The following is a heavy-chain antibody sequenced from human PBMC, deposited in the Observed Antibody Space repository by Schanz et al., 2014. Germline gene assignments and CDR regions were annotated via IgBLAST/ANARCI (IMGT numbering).Heavy chain of an antibody. CDR3: ARDGHSSNWRSYFFYGLDV. CDR2: INPNSGGT. J-gene: IGHJ6*02. D-gene: IGHD6-13*01. V-gene: IGHV1-2*06. Sequence: QVQLVQSGPEVKKPGASVRLSCKASGYTFTGHYMHWVRQAPGQGLEWMGRINPNSGGTNYAQKFQGRVTMTWDTSTSTAYMELRRLRSDDTAIYYCARDGHSSNWRSYFFYGLDVWGQGTTVTVSS. CDR1: GYTFTGHY.